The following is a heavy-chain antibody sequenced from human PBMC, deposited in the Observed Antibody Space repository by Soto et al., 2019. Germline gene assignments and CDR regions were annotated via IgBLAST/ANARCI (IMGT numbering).Heavy chain of an antibody. CDR1: EFTFSTYA. CDR2: ISDSGDLT. CDR3: ANPWVPSITDCHSRFDY. J-gene: IGHJ5*01. V-gene: IGHV3-23*01. Sequence: GSLRLSCAASEFTFSTYAMTWVRQAPGRGLQWVATISDSGDLTYYADSVKGRFTISRDNSRNTLYLQMSHLRAEDTALYYCANPWVPSITDCHSRFDYWGRGTLVTVSS. D-gene: IGHD6-6*01.